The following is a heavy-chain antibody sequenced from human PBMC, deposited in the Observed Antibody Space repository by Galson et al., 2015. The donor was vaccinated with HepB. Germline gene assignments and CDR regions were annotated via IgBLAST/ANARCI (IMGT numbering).Heavy chain of an antibody. Sequence: SVKVSCKASGYTFINYGFSWVRQAPGQGLEWMGWISAYNGNTNYAQKFQGRVTMTTDTSTTTAYMDLRSLRSDDTAVYYCARDTVQCGITVSSTFHYWGQGTLVTVSS. J-gene: IGHJ4*01. V-gene: IGHV1-18*01. CDR1: GYTFINYG. D-gene: IGHD1-20*01. CDR2: ISAYNGNT. CDR3: ARDTVQCGITVSSTFHY.